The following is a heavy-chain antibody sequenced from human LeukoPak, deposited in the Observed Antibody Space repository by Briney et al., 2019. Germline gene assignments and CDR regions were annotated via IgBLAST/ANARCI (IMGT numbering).Heavy chain of an antibody. CDR1: GGTFSSYA. Sequence: SVKVSCKASGGTFSSYAISWVRQAPGQGLEWMGGIIPIFGTANYAQKFQGRVTITADESTSTAYMELSSLRSEDTAVYYCARGSDDIDVVATPSYYMDVWGKGTTVTVSS. V-gene: IGHV1-69*13. D-gene: IGHD2-15*01. CDR3: ARGSDDIDVVATPSYYMDV. CDR2: IIPIFGTA. J-gene: IGHJ6*03.